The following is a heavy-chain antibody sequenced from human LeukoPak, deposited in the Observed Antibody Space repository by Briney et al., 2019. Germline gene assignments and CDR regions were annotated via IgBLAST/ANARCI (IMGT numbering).Heavy chain of an antibody. CDR3: ARGRRDMATINLFDF. J-gene: IGHJ4*02. CDR2: ISNSGST. V-gene: IGHV4-59*01. D-gene: IGHD5-24*01. Sequence: SETLSLTCTVSGGSITGYYWSWIRQPPGKGLEWIGYISNSGSTTYNPSLKSRVTISVDASKNQFSLRLTSMIAADTAVYYCARGRRDMATINLFDFWGQGTLVTLSS. CDR1: GGSITGYY.